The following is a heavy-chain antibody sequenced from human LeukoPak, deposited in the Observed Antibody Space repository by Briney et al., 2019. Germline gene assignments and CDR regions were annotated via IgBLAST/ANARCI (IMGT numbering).Heavy chain of an antibody. J-gene: IGHJ3*02. D-gene: IGHD1-26*01. CDR2: IYTSGST. CDR1: GGSISSYY. V-gene: IGHV4-4*07. Sequence: PSETLSLTCTVSGGSISSYYWSWIRQPAGKGLEWIGRIYTSGSTNYNPSLKSRVTMSVDTSKNQFSLKLSSVTAADTAVYYCARDLNVGAPDLYAFDIWGQGTMVPSLQ. CDR3: ARDLNVGAPDLYAFDI.